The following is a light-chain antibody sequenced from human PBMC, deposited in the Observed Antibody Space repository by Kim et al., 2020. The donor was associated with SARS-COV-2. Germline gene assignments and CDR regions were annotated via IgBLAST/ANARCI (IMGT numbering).Light chain of an antibody. CDR1: QSVSSN. V-gene: IGKV3-15*01. CDR2: GAS. CDR3: QQYNNWPPLT. Sequence: SPRESATRACRASQSVSSNLAWYQQKPGQAPRLLIYGASTRATGIPARFSGSGSGTEFTLTISSLQSEDFAVYYCQQYNNWPPLTFGGGTKVDIK. J-gene: IGKJ4*01.